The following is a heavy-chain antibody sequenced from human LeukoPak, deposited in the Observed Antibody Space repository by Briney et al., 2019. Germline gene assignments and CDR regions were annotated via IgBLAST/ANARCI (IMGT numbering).Heavy chain of an antibody. Sequence: GGSLRLSCAASGFTFSSYSMNWVRQASGKGLEWVSSISSSSSYIYYADSVKGRFTISRDNAKNSLYLQMNSLRAEDTAVYYCAGGRYSSGWGADYWGQGTLVTVSS. CDR2: ISSSSSYI. J-gene: IGHJ4*02. CDR1: GFTFSSYS. D-gene: IGHD6-19*01. V-gene: IGHV3-21*01. CDR3: AGGRYSSGWGADY.